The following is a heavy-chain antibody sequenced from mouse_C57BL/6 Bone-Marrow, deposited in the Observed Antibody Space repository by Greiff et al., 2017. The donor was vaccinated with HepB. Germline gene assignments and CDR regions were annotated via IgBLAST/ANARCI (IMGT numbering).Heavy chain of an antibody. CDR2: IYPGSGST. CDR1: GYTFTSYW. J-gene: IGHJ4*01. Sequence: VQLQQPGAELVKPGASVKMSCKASGYTFTSYWITWVKQRPGQGLEWIGDIYPGSGSTNYNEKFKSKATLTVATSSSTAYMQLSSLTSEDSAVYYCARWGGLRRGYYAMDYWGQGTSVTVSS. V-gene: IGHV1-55*01. CDR3: ARWGGLRRGYYAMDY. D-gene: IGHD2-4*01.